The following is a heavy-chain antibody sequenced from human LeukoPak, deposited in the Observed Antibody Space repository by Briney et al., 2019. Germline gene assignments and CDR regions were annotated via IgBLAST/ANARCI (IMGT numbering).Heavy chain of an antibody. D-gene: IGHD3-10*01. V-gene: IGHV3-15*01. CDR2: IKSKTDGGTT. CDR3: TTERVLLWFGELPGTDY. J-gene: IGHJ4*02. Sequence: GGSLRLSCAASGFTFSSYAMSWVRQAPGKGLEWVGRIKSKTDGGTTDYAAPVKGRFTISRDDSKNTLYLQMNSLKTEDTAVYYCTTERVLLWFGELPGTDYWGQGTLVTVSS. CDR1: GFTFSSYA.